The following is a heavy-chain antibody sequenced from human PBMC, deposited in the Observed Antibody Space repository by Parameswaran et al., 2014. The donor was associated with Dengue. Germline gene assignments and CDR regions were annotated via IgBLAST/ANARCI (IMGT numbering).Heavy chain of an antibody. Sequence: WIRQPPGKGLEWIGSIYYSGSTYYNPSLKSRVTISVDTSKNQFSLKLSSVTAADTAVYYCAIYRGYSYGYGRWGEYFQHWGQGTLVTVSS. J-gene: IGHJ1*01. CDR2: IYYSGST. D-gene: IGHD5-18*01. CDR3: AIYRGYSYGYGRWGEYFQH. V-gene: IGHV4-39*01.